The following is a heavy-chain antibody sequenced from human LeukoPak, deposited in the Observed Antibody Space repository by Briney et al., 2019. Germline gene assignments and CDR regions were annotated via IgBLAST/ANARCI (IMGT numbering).Heavy chain of an antibody. CDR1: GFTFSSYW. CDR2: INSDGSST. D-gene: IGHD3-9*01. Sequence: GGSLRLSCAVSGFTFSSYWMHWVPQAPGKGLVGVSRINSDGSSTRYADSVKSRFTISRDNAKNTLYLQMNSLRAEDTAVYYCAKDLDILTGYYAFQHWGQGTLVTVSS. CDR3: AKDLDILTGYYAFQH. J-gene: IGHJ1*01. V-gene: IGHV3-74*01.